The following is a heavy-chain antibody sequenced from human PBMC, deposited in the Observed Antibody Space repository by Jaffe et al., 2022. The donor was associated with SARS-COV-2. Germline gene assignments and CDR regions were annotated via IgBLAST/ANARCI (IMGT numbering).Heavy chain of an antibody. V-gene: IGHV2-5*02. CDR2: IYWDDDK. Sequence: QITLKESGPALVKPTQTLTLTCSFSGFSLSTTGVGVGWIRQPPGKALEWLALIYWDDDKRYRPSLKNRLTVTKDTSKNQVVFTMTNMDPVDTGTYYCAHRHYYDGSGRKAFDTWGQGTMVTVSS. D-gene: IGHD3-22*01. CDR3: AHRHYYDGSGRKAFDT. J-gene: IGHJ3*02. CDR1: GFSLSTTGVG.